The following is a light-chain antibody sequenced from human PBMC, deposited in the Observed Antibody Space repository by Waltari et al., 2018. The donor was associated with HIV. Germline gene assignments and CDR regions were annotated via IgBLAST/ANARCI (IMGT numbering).Light chain of an antibody. CDR3: AAWADVLSAWV. J-gene: IGLJ3*02. CDR1: NSNVDITY. Sequence: QSVSTQPPSVSGTPGQRVTLSCSGTNSNVDITYVYWYQHLPGAAPQLLIFANDQRPLGVPDRFSGSKSGTSASLAISGLRSEDEADYYCAAWADVLSAWVFGGGTKLSVL. CDR2: AND. V-gene: IGLV1-47*01.